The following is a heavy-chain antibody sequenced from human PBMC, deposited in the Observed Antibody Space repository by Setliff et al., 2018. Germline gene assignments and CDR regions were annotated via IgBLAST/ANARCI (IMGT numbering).Heavy chain of an antibody. CDR2: IIPMFGTT. Sequence: SVKVSCKASGGTFSSYAIDWVRQAPGQGLEWMGGIIPMFGTTNYAQRFRGRVTITADESTTTAYLELSSLRSEDTAVYYCVREGVDTRSSTDSHYYYMDVWGKGTAVTVSS. J-gene: IGHJ6*03. D-gene: IGHD5-18*01. V-gene: IGHV1-69*13. CDR3: VREGVDTRSSTDSHYYYMDV. CDR1: GGTFSSYA.